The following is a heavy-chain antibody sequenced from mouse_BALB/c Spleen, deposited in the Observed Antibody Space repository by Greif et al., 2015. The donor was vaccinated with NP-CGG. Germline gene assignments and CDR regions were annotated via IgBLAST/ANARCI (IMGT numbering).Heavy chain of an antibody. CDR1: GYAFSSYW. D-gene: IGHD2-1*01. V-gene: IGHV1-80*01. CDR2: IYPGDGDT. J-gene: IGHJ3*01. Sequence: VQLQQPGAELVRPGSSVKISCKASGYAFSSYWMNWVKQRPGQGLEWIGQIYPGDGDTNYNGKFKGKATLTADKSSSTAYMQLSSLTSEDSAVYFCAREGSYGNPFAYWGQGTLVTVSA. CDR3: AREGSYGNPFAY.